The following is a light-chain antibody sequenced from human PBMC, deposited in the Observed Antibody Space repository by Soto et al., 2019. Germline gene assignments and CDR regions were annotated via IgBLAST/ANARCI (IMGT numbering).Light chain of an antibody. CDR3: QHPGSSLRELT. Sequence: EIVLTQSPGTLSLSPGERATLSCRASQSVSSSYLAWYQQKPGQAPRLLIYDTSSRATGIPDRFSGSGSGTDFTLTISSLEPEDSAVYYCQHPGSSLRELTFGGGTKVEIK. J-gene: IGKJ4*01. V-gene: IGKV3-20*01. CDR2: DTS. CDR1: QSVSSSY.